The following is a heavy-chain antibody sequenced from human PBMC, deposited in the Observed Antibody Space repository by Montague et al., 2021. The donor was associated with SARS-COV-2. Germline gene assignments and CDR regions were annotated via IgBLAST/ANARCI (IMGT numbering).Heavy chain of an antibody. V-gene: IGHV3-33*01. CDR1: GFTFSSYG. CDR3: ARKVAYDYVWGSYRDYYYMDV. CDR2: IWYDGSNK. D-gene: IGHD3-16*02. J-gene: IGHJ6*03. Sequence: SLRLSCAASGFTFSSYGMHWVRQAPGKGLEWVAVIWYDGSNKYYADSVKGRFTISRDNSKNTLYLQMNSLRAEDTAVYYCARKVAYDYVWGSYRDYYYMDVWGKGTTVTVSS.